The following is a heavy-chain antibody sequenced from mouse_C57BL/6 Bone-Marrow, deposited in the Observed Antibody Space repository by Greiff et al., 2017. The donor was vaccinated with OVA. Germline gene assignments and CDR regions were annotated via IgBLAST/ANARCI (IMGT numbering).Heavy chain of an antibody. CDR3: TRVEDSYYNDFLYAC. CDR1: GYTFTDYE. D-gene: IGHD2-12*01. J-gene: IGHJ3*01. Sequence: VQLQQSGAELVRPGASVTLSCKASGYTFTDYEMHWVKQTPVHGLEWIGAIDPETGGTAYNQKFKGKAILTADKSSSTAYMELRSLTSEDSAVYYCTRVEDSYYNDFLYACRGKGALVTVAA. CDR2: IDPETGGT. V-gene: IGHV1-15*01.